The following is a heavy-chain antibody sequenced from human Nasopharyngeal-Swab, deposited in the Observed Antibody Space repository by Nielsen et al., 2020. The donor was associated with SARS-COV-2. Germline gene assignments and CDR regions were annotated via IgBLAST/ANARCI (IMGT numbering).Heavy chain of an antibody. D-gene: IGHD3-10*01. CDR3: ARGSSVHAFDV. J-gene: IGHJ3*01. CDR1: GFTFSSYS. V-gene: IGHV3-21*01. CDR2: ISSSSNYI. Sequence: GESLKISCAASGFTFSSYSMNWVRQAPGKGLEWVSSISSSSNYIYYADSVKGRFTVSRDNSKNTLFLEMDSLRAEDTAVYYCARGSSVHAFDVWGQGTEVTVSS.